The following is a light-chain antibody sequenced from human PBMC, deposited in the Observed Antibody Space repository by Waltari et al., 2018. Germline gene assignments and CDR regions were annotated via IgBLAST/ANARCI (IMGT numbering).Light chain of an antibody. CDR1: KLGDKY. V-gene: IGLV3-1*01. J-gene: IGLJ2*01. CDR3: QAWDSSTAV. CDR2: QDS. Sequence: SYELTQPPPVSVSPGPTASITCSGDKLGDKYACWYQQKPGQSPVLVIYQDSKRPSGIPERFSGSNSGNTATLTISGTQAMDEADYYCQAWDSSTAVFGGGTKLTVL.